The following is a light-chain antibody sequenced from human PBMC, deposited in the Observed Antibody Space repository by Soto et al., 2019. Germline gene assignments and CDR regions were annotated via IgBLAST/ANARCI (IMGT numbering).Light chain of an antibody. CDR2: DVS. CDR1: SSDVGGYNY. V-gene: IGLV2-14*01. Sequence: QSVLTQPASVSGSPGQSITISCTGTSSDVGGYNYVSWYQQHPGKAPKLMIYDVSNRPSEVSNRFSGSKSGNTASLTISGLQAEDEADYYCTSWTTSTTMIFGGGTKLTVL. J-gene: IGLJ2*01. CDR3: TSWTTSTTMI.